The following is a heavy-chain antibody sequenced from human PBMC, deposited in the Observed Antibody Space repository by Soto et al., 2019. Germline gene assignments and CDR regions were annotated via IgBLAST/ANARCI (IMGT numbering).Heavy chain of an antibody. CDR1: GGSFSGYI. CDR3: ARVPFRVGNIAAAGSYYYYGMDV. Sequence: SETLSLTCDVNGGSFSGYIWTWIRQTPGKGLQWIGQINHSGSAVYNPSLRDRVTISAMSNNQFSLDLSSVTAADTAVYYCARVPFRVGNIAAAGSYYYYGMDVWGQGTTVTVSS. CDR2: INHSGSA. D-gene: IGHD6-13*01. V-gene: IGHV4-34*01. J-gene: IGHJ6*02.